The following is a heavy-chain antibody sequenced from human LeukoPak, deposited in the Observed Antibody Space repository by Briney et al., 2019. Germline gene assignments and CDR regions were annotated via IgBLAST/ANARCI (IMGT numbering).Heavy chain of an antibody. V-gene: IGHV3-23*01. J-gene: IGHJ4*02. CDR1: GFTVTTNY. D-gene: IGHD3-3*01. Sequence: GGSLRLSCAASGFTVTTNYMSWVRQAPGKGLEWVSAISGSGGSTYYADSVKGRFTISRDNSKNTLYLQMNSLRAEDTAVYYCAKDRAPNYDFWSGYYTQGEFDYWGQGTLVTVSS. CDR3: AKDRAPNYDFWSGYYTQGEFDY. CDR2: ISGSGGST.